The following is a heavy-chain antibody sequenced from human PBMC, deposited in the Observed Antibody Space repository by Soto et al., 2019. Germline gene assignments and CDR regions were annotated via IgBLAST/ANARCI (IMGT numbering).Heavy chain of an antibody. CDR1: CGSVSSGSYY. V-gene: IGHV4-61*01. D-gene: IGHD3-22*01. Sequence: PSENLSLTCTVSCGSVSSGSYYWSWIRQPPGKGLEWIGYIYYSGSTNYNPSLKSRVTISVDTSKNQFSLKLSSVTAADTAVYYCARGRSVGSSGYQRDYYYYYCMDAWGQGTTVT. CDR2: IYYSGST. J-gene: IGHJ6*02. CDR3: ARGRSVGSSGYQRDYYYYYCMDA.